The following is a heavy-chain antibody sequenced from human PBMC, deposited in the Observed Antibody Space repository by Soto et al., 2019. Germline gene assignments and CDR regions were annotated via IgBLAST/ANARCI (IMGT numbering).Heavy chain of an antibody. D-gene: IGHD4-17*01. V-gene: IGHV2-5*02. J-gene: IGHJ4*02. CDR3: ANTVTRFDYFDY. CDR2: IYWDDDK. CDR1: GFSLNTRTVG. Sequence: QITLKESGPTLVKPTQTLTLTCTFSGFSLNTRTVGVGWIRQPPGKALEWLALIYWDDDKRYSPSLRTRLTTTKDPSKNQFVFKMTNMDPVDTPTYYCANTVTRFDYFDYGGQGTLVTVPP.